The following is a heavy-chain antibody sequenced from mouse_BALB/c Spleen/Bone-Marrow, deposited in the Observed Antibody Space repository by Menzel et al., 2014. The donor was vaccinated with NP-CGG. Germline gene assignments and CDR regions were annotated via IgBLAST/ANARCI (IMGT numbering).Heavy chain of an antibody. Sequence: VQLVESGAELVKPGASVKLSCKASGYTFTNYWMHWVKQGPGQGLEWIGEINPSNGRTNYNEKFKSKATLTVDKSSSTAYMQLSSLTSEDSAVYYCARGFDYWGQGTTLTVSS. V-gene: IGHV1S81*02. J-gene: IGHJ2*01. CDR1: GYTFTNYW. CDR2: INPSNGRT. CDR3: ARGFDY.